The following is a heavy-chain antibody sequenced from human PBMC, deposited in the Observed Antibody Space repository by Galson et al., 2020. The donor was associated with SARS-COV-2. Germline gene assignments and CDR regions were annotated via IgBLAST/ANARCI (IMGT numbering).Heavy chain of an antibody. CDR1: GFTVSSNY. CDR2: IYSGGST. Sequence: GGSLRLSCVASGFTVSSNYMNWVRQAPGEGLEWVSVIYSGGSTDYADSVKGRFTISRDSSKNTVFLQMNSLRADDTAVYYCARVGFSSSWYPFDYWGQGTLVTVSS. D-gene: IGHD6-13*01. V-gene: IGHV3-53*01. CDR3: ARVGFSSSWYPFDY. J-gene: IGHJ4*02.